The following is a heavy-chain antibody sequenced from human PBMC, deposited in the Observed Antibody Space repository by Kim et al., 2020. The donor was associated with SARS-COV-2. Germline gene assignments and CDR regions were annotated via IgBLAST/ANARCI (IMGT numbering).Heavy chain of an antibody. CDR3: ARVILISGLDY. J-gene: IGHJ4*02. D-gene: IGHD6-19*01. V-gene: IGHV3-74*01. Sequence: INMDGSITTYADSVKGRFTISRDNTKNTLYLQMNSLRAEDTAVYYCARVILISGLDYWGQGALV. CDR2: INMDGSIT.